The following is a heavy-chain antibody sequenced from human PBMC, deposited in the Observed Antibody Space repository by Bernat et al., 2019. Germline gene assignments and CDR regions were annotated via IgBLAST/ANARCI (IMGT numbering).Heavy chain of an antibody. CDR1: GFTFSSYS. V-gene: IGHV3-21*05. D-gene: IGHD3-10*01. Sequence: EVQLVESGGGLVKPGGSLRLSCAASGFTFSSYSMNWVRQAPGKGLEWVSYISSSSSYIYYAESVKGRFTISRDNAKNPLYLQMNSLRAEDTAVYYCAGDSTNMVQGVPGYYYYYYMDVWGKGTTVTVSS. CDR2: ISSSSSYI. CDR3: AGDSTNMVQGVPGYYYYYYMDV. J-gene: IGHJ6*03.